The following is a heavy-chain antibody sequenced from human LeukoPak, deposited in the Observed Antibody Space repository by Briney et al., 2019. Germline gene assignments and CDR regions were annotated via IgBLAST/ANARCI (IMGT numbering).Heavy chain of an antibody. Sequence: PGGSLRLSCAASGFTFSSYWMSWVRQAPGEGLEWVSLIYSGGSTYYADSVKGRFTISRDNSKNTVNLQMNSLRAEDTAVYYCARGTTRQLFFDYVGAFDIWGQGTMVTVSS. D-gene: IGHD3-10*02. CDR3: ARGTTRQLFFDYVGAFDI. V-gene: IGHV3-66*01. CDR1: GFTFSSYW. J-gene: IGHJ3*02. CDR2: IYSGGST.